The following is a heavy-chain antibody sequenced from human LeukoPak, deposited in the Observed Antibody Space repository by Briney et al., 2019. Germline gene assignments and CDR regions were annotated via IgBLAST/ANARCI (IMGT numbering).Heavy chain of an antibody. CDR2: ISAYNGNT. J-gene: IGHJ3*02. D-gene: IGHD3-3*01. Sequence: ASVKVSCKASGYTFTSYGISWVRQAPGQGLEWMGWISAYNGNTNYAQKLQSRVTMTTDTSTSTAYMEMRSLRSDDAAVYSCARDPLTTYYDFWSGYHDAFDIWGQGTMVTVSS. CDR3: ARDPLTTYYDFWSGYHDAFDI. CDR1: GYTFTSYG. V-gene: IGHV1-18*01.